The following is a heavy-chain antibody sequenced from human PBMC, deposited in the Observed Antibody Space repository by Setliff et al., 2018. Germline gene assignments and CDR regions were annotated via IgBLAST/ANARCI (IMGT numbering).Heavy chain of an antibody. V-gene: IGHV4-39*07. CDR1: GGSISNSNYY. CDR3: AKTELGLTGTKNWFDP. CDR2: IYFSGTT. J-gene: IGHJ5*02. Sequence: SETLSLTCTASGGSISNSNYYWGWIRQPPGKGLEWIGSIYFSGTTYYNPSLKSRVTMSINTSKNHFSLNLSSVTAADTAEYFCAKTELGLTGTKNWFDPWGQGTLVTVS. D-gene: IGHD1-7*01.